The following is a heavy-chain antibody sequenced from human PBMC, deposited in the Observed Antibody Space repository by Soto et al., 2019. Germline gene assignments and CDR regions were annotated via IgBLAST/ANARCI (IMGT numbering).Heavy chain of an antibody. CDR3: ARDVGRDYYMDV. CDR2: IIPILGIA. J-gene: IGHJ6*03. Sequence: SVKVSCKASGGTFSSYTISWVRQAPGQGLEWMGRIIPILGIANYAQKFQGRVTITADKSTSTAYMELSSLRSEDTAVYYCARDVGRDYYMDVWGKGTTVTVSS. D-gene: IGHD3-10*01. V-gene: IGHV1-69*04. CDR1: GGTFSSYT.